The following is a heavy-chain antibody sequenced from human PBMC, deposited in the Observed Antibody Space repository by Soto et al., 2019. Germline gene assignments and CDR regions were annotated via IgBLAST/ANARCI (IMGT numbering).Heavy chain of an antibody. V-gene: IGHV3-48*02. CDR1: GFTFSTYS. CDR2: VSAGGDGT. D-gene: IGHD1-26*01. J-gene: IGHJ3*01. CDR3: ARDRKWEQWLGPHDAFDV. Sequence: GGSLRLSCAASGFTFSTYSMNWVRQPPGKGLEWVSYVSAGGDGTHYADSVKGRFTISRDSAKNSLNLQMNSLRDEDTAVYYCARDRKWEQWLGPHDAFDVWGQGTMVTVSS.